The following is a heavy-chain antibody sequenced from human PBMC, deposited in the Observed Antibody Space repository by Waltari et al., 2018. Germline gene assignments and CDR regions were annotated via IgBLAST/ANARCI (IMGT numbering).Heavy chain of an antibody. D-gene: IGHD4-17*01. V-gene: IGHV4-39*01. CDR1: GGSIRTNYN. J-gene: IGHJ1*01. CDR3: GRIAFGDDGGYFQH. Sequence: QLQLQESGPGLVKPSATLSLTCTVSGGSIRTNYNWGWIRQPPGKGMEWRGNMQHRGSTFYTPSLKSRVTISLDTSKNQFSLRLSSVGAADTAVYFCGRIAFGDDGGYFQHWGQGTLVTVSS. CDR2: MQHRGST.